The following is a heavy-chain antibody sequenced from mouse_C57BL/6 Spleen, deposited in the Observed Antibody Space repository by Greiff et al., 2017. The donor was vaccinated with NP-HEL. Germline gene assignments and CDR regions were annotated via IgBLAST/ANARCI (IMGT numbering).Heavy chain of an antibody. J-gene: IGHJ2*01. Sequence: VQLQQPGAELVRPGSSVKLSCKASGYTFTSYWMHWVKQRPIQGLEWIGNIDPSDSETHYNQKFKDKATLTVDKSPSTAYMQLSSLTSEDSAVYYCARGDYYGSSYEYFDYWGQGTTLTVSS. D-gene: IGHD1-1*01. CDR2: IDPSDSET. CDR1: GYTFTSYW. V-gene: IGHV1-52*01. CDR3: ARGDYYGSSYEYFDY.